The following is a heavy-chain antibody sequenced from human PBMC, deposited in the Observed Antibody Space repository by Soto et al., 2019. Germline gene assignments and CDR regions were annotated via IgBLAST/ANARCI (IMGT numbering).Heavy chain of an antibody. D-gene: IGHD3-16*02. CDR1: GFTFSSYG. CDR3: AKERLGELSFFDY. CDR2: ISYDGSNK. Sequence: GGSLRLSCAASGFTFSSYGVHWVRQAPGKGLEWVAVISYDGSNKYYADSVRGRFTISRDNSKNTLYLQMNSLRAEDTAVYYCAKERLGELSFFDYWGQGTLVTVSS. J-gene: IGHJ4*02. V-gene: IGHV3-30*18.